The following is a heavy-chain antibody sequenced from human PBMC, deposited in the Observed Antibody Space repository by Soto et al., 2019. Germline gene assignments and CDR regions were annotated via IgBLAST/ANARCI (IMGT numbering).Heavy chain of an antibody. CDR3: ARGKVKRGSRSGGSYYFDY. Sequence: QVQLVQSGAEVKKPGASVKVSCKASGYTFTSYDINWVRQATGQGLEWLGWMNPNSGNTGYAQKFQGRVTMTRNTSISTAYMELSSLRSEFTAVYYCARGKVKRGSRSGGSYYFDYWGQGTLVTVSS. CDR1: GYTFTSYD. V-gene: IGHV1-8*01. CDR2: MNPNSGNT. J-gene: IGHJ4*02. D-gene: IGHD3-16*01.